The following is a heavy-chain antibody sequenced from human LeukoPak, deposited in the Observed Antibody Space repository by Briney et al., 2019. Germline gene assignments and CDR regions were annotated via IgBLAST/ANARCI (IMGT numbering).Heavy chain of an antibody. CDR3: ARVGYGGGAFDI. V-gene: IGHV1-69*05. Sequence: ASVKVSCKASGYTFASYYMHWVRQAPGQGLEWMGGIIPIFGTANYAQKFQGRVTITTDESTSTAYMELSSLRSEDTGVYYCARVGYGGGAFDIWGQGTMVTVSS. D-gene: IGHD6-13*01. CDR2: IIPIFGTA. CDR1: GYTFASYY. J-gene: IGHJ3*02.